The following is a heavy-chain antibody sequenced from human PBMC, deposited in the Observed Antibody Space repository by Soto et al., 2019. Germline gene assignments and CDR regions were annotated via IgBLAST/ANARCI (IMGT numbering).Heavy chain of an antibody. D-gene: IGHD3-16*01. Sequence: QVQLVQSGAEVKRPGSSVKVSCKASGGTFSSYALSWVRQAPGQGLEWMGGIIPIFGTTNYAQKFQGRVTMTADGSTSTAYMELRGLRSEDTAVYYCARVYGGGSYFYYGLDVWGQGTTVTVSS. CDR3: ARVYGGGSYFYYGLDV. J-gene: IGHJ6*02. V-gene: IGHV1-69*12. CDR1: GGTFSSYA. CDR2: IIPIFGTT.